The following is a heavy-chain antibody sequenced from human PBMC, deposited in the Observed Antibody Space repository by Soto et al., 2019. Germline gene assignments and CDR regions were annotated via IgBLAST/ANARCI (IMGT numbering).Heavy chain of an antibody. D-gene: IGHD3-10*01. CDR1: GGSIISYY. Sequence: PSETLSLTCTVSGGSIISYYWSWIRQPPGKGLEWIGYIYYSGSTNYNPSLKSRVTISVDTSKNQFSLKLSSVTAADTALYYCARSGITMVRRVIISRNWIDPWGQGTLVSVSS. CDR2: IYYSGST. J-gene: IGHJ5*02. V-gene: IGHV4-59*01. CDR3: ARSGITMVRRVIISRNWIDP.